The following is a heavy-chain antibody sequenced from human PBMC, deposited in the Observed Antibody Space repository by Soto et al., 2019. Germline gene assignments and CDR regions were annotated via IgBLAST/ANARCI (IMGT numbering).Heavy chain of an antibody. Sequence: SETLSLTCAVYGGSFIGYYWSWILQPPWKGLEWIGEINHSGSTNYNPSLKSRVTISVDTSKNQFSLKLSSVTAADTAVYYCARGRRSSKSPFDPWGQGTLVTVSS. D-gene: IGHD2-2*01. CDR3: ARGRRSSKSPFDP. J-gene: IGHJ5*02. CDR2: INHSGST. CDR1: GGSFIGYY. V-gene: IGHV4-34*01.